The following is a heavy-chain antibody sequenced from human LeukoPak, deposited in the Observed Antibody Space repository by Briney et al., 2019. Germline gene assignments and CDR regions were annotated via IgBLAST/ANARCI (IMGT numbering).Heavy chain of an antibody. CDR1: GGSISNWC. Sequence: SETLSLTCSVSGGSISNWCWNWIRQPAGKGLEWIGRICLRADTNYKPSLKSRVTMSADMSNNEISLKLSSVTAADTAVYYCATGISVFDYWGQGLLVTVSS. V-gene: IGHV4-4*07. CDR2: ICLRADT. J-gene: IGHJ4*02. D-gene: IGHD1-1*01. CDR3: ATGISVFDY.